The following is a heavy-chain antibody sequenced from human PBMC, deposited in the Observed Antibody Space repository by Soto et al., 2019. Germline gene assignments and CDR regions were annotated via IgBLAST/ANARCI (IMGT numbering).Heavy chain of an antibody. Sequence: GASVKVSCKASGYTFTSYGISWVRQAPGQGLEWMGWISAYNGNTNYAQKLQGRVTMTTDTSTSTAYMELRSLRSDDTAVYYCARDRTNYDFWSGYGYYYYGMDVWGQGTTVTVS. D-gene: IGHD3-3*01. V-gene: IGHV1-18*01. J-gene: IGHJ6*02. CDR1: GYTFTSYG. CDR2: ISAYNGNT. CDR3: ARDRTNYDFWSGYGYYYYGMDV.